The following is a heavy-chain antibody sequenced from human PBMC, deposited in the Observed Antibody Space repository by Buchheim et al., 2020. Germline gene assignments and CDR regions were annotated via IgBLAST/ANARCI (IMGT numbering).Heavy chain of an antibody. CDR1: GFTFSSSW. V-gene: IGHV3-74*03. Sequence: EVQPVESGGDLIQPGGSLRLSCAASGFTFSSSWMHWVRQVPGKGLVWVSSIKSDGSRTTYADSVKGRFTISRDNGKNTLYLQMSGLRVEDTAVYFCAKYGSSWGQGTL. CDR2: IKSDGSRT. J-gene: IGHJ5*02. CDR3: AKYGSS. D-gene: IGHD6-6*01.